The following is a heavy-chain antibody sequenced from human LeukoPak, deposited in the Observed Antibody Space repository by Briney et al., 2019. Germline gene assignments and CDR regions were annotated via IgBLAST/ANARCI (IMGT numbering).Heavy chain of an antibody. Sequence: GGSLRLSCAASGFTFSSYSMNWVRQAPGKGLEWVSYISSSSSTIYYADSVKGRFTISRDNAKNSLYLQMNSLRAEDTAVYYCARFMGYGDYAQPFRYWGQGTLVTVSS. J-gene: IGHJ4*02. CDR2: ISSSSSTI. CDR1: GFTFSSYS. D-gene: IGHD4-17*01. V-gene: IGHV3-48*01. CDR3: ARFMGYGDYAQPFRY.